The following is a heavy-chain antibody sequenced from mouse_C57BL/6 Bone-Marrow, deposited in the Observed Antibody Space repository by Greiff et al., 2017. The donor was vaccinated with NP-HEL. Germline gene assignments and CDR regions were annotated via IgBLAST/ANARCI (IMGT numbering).Heavy chain of an antibody. V-gene: IGHV5-6*01. J-gene: IGHJ2*01. Sequence: EVQRVESGGDLVKPGGSLKLSCAASGFPFSSYGMSWVRQTPDKRLEWVATLSSGGRYTYYPDSVKGRFTISRDNAKNTLYLQMSSLKSEDTAMYYCARRGIPYFDYWGQGTTLTVSS. CDR1: GFPFSSYG. CDR3: ARRGIPYFDY. CDR2: LSSGGRYT. D-gene: IGHD2-14*01.